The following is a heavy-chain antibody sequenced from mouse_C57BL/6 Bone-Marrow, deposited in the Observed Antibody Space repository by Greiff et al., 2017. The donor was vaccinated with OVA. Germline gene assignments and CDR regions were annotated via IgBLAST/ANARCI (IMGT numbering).Heavy chain of an antibody. CDR3: ARGGLLWFAY. Sequence: VQRVESGAELVRPGASVKLSCKASGYTFTDYYINWVKQRPGQGLEWIARIYPGSGNTYYNEKFKGKATLTAEKSSSTAYMQLSSLTSEDSAVYFCARGGLLWFAYWGQGTLVTVSA. CDR1: GYTFTDYY. D-gene: IGHD1-1*01. CDR2: IYPGSGNT. V-gene: IGHV1-76*01. J-gene: IGHJ3*01.